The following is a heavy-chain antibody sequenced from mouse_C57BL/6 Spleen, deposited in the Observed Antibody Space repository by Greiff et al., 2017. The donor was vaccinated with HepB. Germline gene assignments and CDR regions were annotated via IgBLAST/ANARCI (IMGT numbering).Heavy chain of an antibody. J-gene: IGHJ3*01. CDR2: IRSKSSNYAT. V-gene: IGHV10-3*01. D-gene: IGHD1-1*02. Sequence: EVQGVESGGGLVQPKGSLKLSCAASGFTFNTYAMHWVRQAPGKGLEWVARIRSKSSNYATYYADSVKDRFTISRDDSQSMLYLQMNNLKTEDTAMYYCVRDMEPATWFAYWGQGTLVTVSA. CDR1: GFTFNTYA. CDR3: VRDMEPATWFAY.